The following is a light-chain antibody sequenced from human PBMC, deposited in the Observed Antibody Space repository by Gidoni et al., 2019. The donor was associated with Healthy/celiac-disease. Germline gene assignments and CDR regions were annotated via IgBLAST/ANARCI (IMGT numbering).Light chain of an antibody. CDR2: GNS. CDR1: SSNSGAGYD. J-gene: IGLJ1*01. CDR3: QSYDSSLSGSYV. Sequence: QSVLTRPPSVSGAPGQRVTISCPGSSSNSGAGYDVHWYQQLPGTAPKLLIYGNSNRPSGVPDRFSGSKSGTSASLAITGLQAEDEADYYCQSYDSSLSGSYVFGTGTKVTVL. V-gene: IGLV1-40*01.